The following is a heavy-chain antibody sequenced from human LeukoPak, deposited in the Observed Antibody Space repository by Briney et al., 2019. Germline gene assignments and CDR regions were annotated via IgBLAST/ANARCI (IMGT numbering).Heavy chain of an antibody. CDR2: IYTSGST. J-gene: IGHJ4*02. CDR1: GGSISSSSYY. V-gene: IGHV4-61*05. CDR3: ARLVRGSSWYYFDY. D-gene: IGHD6-13*01. Sequence: SETLSLTCTVSGGSISSSSYYWGWIRQPPGKGLEWIGYIYTSGSTNYNPSLKSRVTISVDTSKNQFSLKLSSVTAADTAVYYCARLVRGSSWYYFDYWGQGTLVTVSS.